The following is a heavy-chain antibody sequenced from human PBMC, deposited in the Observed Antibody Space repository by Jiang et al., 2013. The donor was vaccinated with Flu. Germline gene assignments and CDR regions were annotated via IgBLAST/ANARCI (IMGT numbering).Heavy chain of an antibody. CDR3: ANSPNKYTSGWYY. Sequence: QLVESGGGVVQPGGSLRLSCAAAGFTFRGYAMHWVRQAPGKGLEWVAFIRFDGTDKYYADSVKGRFTISRDNSKNTLFLQMNSLRTEDTAMYFCANSPNKYTSGWYYWGQGTLVTVSS. CDR2: IRFDGTDK. D-gene: IGHD6-19*01. CDR1: GFTFRGYA. V-gene: IGHV3-30*02. J-gene: IGHJ4*02.